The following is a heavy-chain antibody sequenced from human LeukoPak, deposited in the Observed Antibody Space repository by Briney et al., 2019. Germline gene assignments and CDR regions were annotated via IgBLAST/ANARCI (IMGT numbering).Heavy chain of an antibody. CDR1: GDSISSSNW. CDR2: IYHSGST. V-gene: IGHV4-4*02. Sequence: SGTLSLTCAVSGDSISSSNWWSWVRQPPGKGLEWIGEIYHSGSTNYNPSLKSRVTISVDKSKNQFSLKLSSVTAADTAVYYCARQGNNGYSGYVRYSSGWKKQSAFDIWGQGTMVTVSS. CDR3: ARQGNNGYSGYVRYSSGWKKQSAFDI. D-gene: IGHD5-12*01. J-gene: IGHJ3*02.